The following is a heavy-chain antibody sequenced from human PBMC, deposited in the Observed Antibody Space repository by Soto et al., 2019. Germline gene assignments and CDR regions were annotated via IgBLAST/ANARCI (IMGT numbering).Heavy chain of an antibody. J-gene: IGHJ4*02. Sequence: QVQLVQSGAEVKKHGASVKVSCKAYGYTFINYYIHWVRQAPGHGLEWMAIINPTGGSTNYAQKFQGRLTSTMDTSTTTVYLELSSLTYEDTAIYYCARHLAAGDVWGQVTLVTVSS. V-gene: IGHV1-46*01. CDR2: INPTGGST. D-gene: IGHD2-8*02. CDR3: ARHLAAGDV. CDR1: GYTFINYY.